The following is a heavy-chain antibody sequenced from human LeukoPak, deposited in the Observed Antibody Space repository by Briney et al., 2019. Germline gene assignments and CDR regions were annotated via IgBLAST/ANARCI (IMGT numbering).Heavy chain of an antibody. Sequence: ETLSLTCTVSGGSISSSSYYWGWIRQAPGKGLEWVSAISGSGGSTYYADSVRGRFTISRDNSKNTLYLQMNSLRAEDTAVYYCARAYYSDITDYPYIGYWGQGVLVTVSS. V-gene: IGHV3-23*01. CDR3: ARAYYSDITDYPYIGY. CDR1: GGSISSSSYY. D-gene: IGHD3-22*01. J-gene: IGHJ4*02. CDR2: ISGSGGST.